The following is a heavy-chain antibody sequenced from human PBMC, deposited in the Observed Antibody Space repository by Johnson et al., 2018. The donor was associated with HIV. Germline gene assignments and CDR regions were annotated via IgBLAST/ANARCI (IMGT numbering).Heavy chain of an antibody. D-gene: IGHD1-26*01. CDR3: ARSLKWELGLPDWDAFDI. J-gene: IGHJ3*02. CDR2: INWNGGRR. Sequence: VRLVESGGGVVRPGGSLRLSCVASGFTFDDYGMSWVRQAPGKGLEWVSGINWNGGRRGYVDSVNGRFTISRDNARNSLHLEMNSLGAEDTAFYFCARSLKWELGLPDWDAFDIWGQGTMVTVSS. V-gene: IGHV3-20*04. CDR1: GFTFDDYG.